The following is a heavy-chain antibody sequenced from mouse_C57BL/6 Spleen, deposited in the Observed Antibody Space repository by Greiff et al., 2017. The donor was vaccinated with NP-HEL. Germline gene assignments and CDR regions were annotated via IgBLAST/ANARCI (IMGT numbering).Heavy chain of an antibody. CDR3: ARKDDYDQGAWFAY. D-gene: IGHD2-4*01. Sequence: QVQLQQPGAELVRPGSSVKLSCKASGYTFTSYWMHWVKQRPIQGLEWIGNIDPSDSETHYNQKFKDKATLTVDKSSSTAYMQLSSLTSEGSAVYYCARKDDYDQGAWFAYWGQGTLVTVSA. J-gene: IGHJ3*01. CDR2: IDPSDSET. V-gene: IGHV1-52*01. CDR1: GYTFTSYW.